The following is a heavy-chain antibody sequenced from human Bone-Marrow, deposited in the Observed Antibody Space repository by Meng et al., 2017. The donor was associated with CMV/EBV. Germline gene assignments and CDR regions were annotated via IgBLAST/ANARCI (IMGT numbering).Heavy chain of an antibody. V-gene: IGHV3-30-3*01. Sequence: GGSLRLSCAASGFTFSSYAMHWVRQAPGKGLEWVAVISYDGSNKYYADSVKGRFTISRDNAKNSLFLQMNSLRAEDTAVYYCARLGGGNYYYYAMDVWGKGTTVTVSS. CDR1: GFTFSSYA. CDR2: ISYDGSNK. D-gene: IGHD3-16*01. J-gene: IGHJ6*04. CDR3: ARLGGGNYYYYAMDV.